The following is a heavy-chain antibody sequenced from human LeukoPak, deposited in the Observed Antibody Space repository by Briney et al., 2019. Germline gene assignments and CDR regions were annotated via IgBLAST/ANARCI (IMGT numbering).Heavy chain of an antibody. CDR2: ITGSGPYM. V-gene: IGHV3-21*01. CDR1: GFTFSTFA. CDR3: AKVAKYYYGPETYYFFEQ. D-gene: IGHD3-10*01. Sequence: GGSLRLSCAASGFTFSTFAMHWVRLSPGKGLEWVSSITGSGPYMLYADSVKHRFTISRDYAKNSLYLQMNSLRVEDTAVYYCAKVAKYYYGPETYYFFEQWGQGTPVTASS. J-gene: IGHJ4*02.